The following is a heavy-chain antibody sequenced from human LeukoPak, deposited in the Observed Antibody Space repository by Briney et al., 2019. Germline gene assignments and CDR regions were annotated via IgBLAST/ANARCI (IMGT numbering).Heavy chain of an antibody. J-gene: IGHJ4*02. D-gene: IGHD4-23*01. V-gene: IGHV3-21*01. CDR3: ARSTTVVNGPLWY. CDR2: ISSSSSYI. CDR1: GFTFSSYS. Sequence: PGGSLRLSCAASGFTFSSYSMNWVRQAPGKGLEWVSSISSSSSYIYYADSVKGRFTISRDNAKNSLYLQMNSLRAEDTAVYYCARSTTVVNGPLWYWGQGTLVTVSS.